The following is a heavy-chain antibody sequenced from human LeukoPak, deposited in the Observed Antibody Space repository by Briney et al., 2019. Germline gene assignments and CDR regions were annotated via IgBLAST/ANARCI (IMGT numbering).Heavy chain of an antibody. CDR1: GGSISSGSYY. Sequence: SQTLSLTCTVSGGSISSGSYYWSWIRQPAGKGLEWIGRIYTSGSTNYNPSLKSRVTISVDTSKNQFSLKLTSVTAADTAVYYCARQDGGYYYWFDPWGQGTLVTVSS. J-gene: IGHJ5*02. D-gene: IGHD3-22*01. CDR3: ARQDGGYYYWFDP. V-gene: IGHV4-61*02. CDR2: IYTSGST.